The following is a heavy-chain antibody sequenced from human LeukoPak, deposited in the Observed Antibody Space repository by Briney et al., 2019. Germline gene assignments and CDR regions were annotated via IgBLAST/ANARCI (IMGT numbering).Heavy chain of an antibody. D-gene: IGHD3-9*01. Sequence: SETLSLTCVVHGGPFTGYYWTWIRQPPGKGLEFIGEINHSGTINCNSSLKRRVTISVDTSKNQFSLRLNSVTDADTAVYFCARGPITIYGIYMDVWGEGTTVTVSS. CDR1: GGPFTGYY. V-gene: IGHV4-34*01. J-gene: IGHJ6*03. CDR2: INHSGTI. CDR3: ARGPITIYGIYMDV.